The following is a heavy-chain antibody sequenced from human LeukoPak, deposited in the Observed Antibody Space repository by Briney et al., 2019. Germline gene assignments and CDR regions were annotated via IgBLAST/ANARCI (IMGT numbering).Heavy chain of an antibody. CDR1: GFNFRFYI. V-gene: IGHV3-48*01. CDR2: ISSDAKTV. CDR3: ARVGSRYGPPNS. D-gene: IGHD5-18*01. Sequence: TGGSLRLSCAASGFNFRFYIMNWVRQAPGKGLEWISYISSDAKTVDYADSVKGRFTISRDNAKNSLYLQMSSLSVDDTAVYYCARVGSRYGPPNSWGQGTLVTVSS. J-gene: IGHJ4*02.